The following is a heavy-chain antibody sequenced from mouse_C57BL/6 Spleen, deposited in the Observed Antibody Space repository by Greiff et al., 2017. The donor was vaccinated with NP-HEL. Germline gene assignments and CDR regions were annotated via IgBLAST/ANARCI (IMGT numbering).Heavy chain of an antibody. D-gene: IGHD1-1*01. CDR3: ARGIPDYYGSSYYAMDY. CDR1: GYTFTSYW. CDR2: IDPSDSYT. V-gene: IGHV1-50*01. J-gene: IGHJ4*01. Sequence: QVQLQQPGAELVKPGASVKLSCKASGYTFTSYWMQWVKQRPGQGLEWIGEIDPSDSYTNYNQKFKGKATLTVDTSSSTAYMQLSSLTSEDSAVYYCARGIPDYYGSSYYAMDYWGQGTSVTVSS.